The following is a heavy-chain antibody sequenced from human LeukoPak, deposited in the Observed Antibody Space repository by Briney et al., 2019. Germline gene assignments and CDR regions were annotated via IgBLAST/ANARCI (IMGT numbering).Heavy chain of an antibody. D-gene: IGHD5-24*01. CDR3: ARALARDVSNINWFDP. J-gene: IGHJ5*02. V-gene: IGHV1-18*01. Sequence: GASVKVSCKASGYTFTSYAIRWVRQAPGQGLEWMGWISAYNGYTNYAQNLQGRVTMTTDTSTSTAYMELTSLRSDDTAVYYCARALARDVSNINWFDPWGQGTLVTVSS. CDR1: GYTFTSYA. CDR2: ISAYNGYT.